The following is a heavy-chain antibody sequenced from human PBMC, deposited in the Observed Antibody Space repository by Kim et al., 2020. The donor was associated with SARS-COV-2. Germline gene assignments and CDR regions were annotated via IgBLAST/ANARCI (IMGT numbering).Heavy chain of an antibody. CDR2: INHSGST. D-gene: IGHD3-10*01. V-gene: IGHV4-34*01. CDR1: GGSFSGYY. CDR3: ARGLVSRSVGNGFDP. Sequence: SETLSLTCAVYGGSFSGYYWSWIRQPPGKGLEWIGEINHSGSTNYNPSLKSRVTISVDTSKNQFSLKLSSVTAADTAVYYCARGLVSRSVGNGFDPWGQG. J-gene: IGHJ5*02.